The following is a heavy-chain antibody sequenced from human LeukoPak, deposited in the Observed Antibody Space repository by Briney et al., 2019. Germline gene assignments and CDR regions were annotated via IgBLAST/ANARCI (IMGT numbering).Heavy chain of an antibody. Sequence: SETLSLXCSVSGGSISSSYYYWGWIRQPPGKGLEWIGSIYYSGITYYNPSLKSRVTISVDTSKSQFSLKLSSLTAADTAVYYCARHSYSSGWLHFDYWGQGTLVTVSS. CDR3: ARHSYSSGWLHFDY. J-gene: IGHJ4*02. CDR1: GGSISSSYYY. D-gene: IGHD6-19*01. CDR2: IYYSGIT. V-gene: IGHV4-39*01.